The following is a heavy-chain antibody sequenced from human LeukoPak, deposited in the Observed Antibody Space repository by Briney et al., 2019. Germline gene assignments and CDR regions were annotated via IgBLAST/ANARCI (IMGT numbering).Heavy chain of an antibody. J-gene: IGHJ4*02. Sequence: GRSLRLSCAASGFTFSSYSMNWVRQAPGKWLEWVSYISSSGSTIYYADSVKGRFTISRDNAKNPLYLQMNSLRAEDTAGYYCAGEGMATTVDYWGQGTLVSVSS. D-gene: IGHD5-24*01. CDR3: AGEGMATTVDY. CDR2: ISSSGSTI. CDR1: GFTFSSYS. V-gene: IGHV3-48*04.